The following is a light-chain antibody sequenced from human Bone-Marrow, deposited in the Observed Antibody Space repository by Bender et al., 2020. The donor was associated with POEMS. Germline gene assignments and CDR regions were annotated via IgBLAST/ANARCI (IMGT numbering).Light chain of an antibody. CDR1: SSDIGNYNY. CDR3: TSYSDSASANWL. V-gene: IGLV2-14*03. Sequence: QSALTQPASVSGSPGQSITISCTGSSSDIGNYNYVSWYQQHPGKAPKLVIYDVTNRPSGVPDRFSGSKSGNTASLTVSRLQAEDEADYYCTSYSDSASANWLFGGGTKLTVL. J-gene: IGLJ3*02. CDR2: DVT.